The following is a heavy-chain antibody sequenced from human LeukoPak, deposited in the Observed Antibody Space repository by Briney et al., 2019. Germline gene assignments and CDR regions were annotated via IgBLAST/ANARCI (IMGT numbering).Heavy chain of an antibody. CDR3: ARDQYSGSLDY. J-gene: IGHJ4*02. CDR1: GGSISSYY. D-gene: IGHD1-26*01. CDR2: FYSTGST. Sequence: SQTLSLTCTVSGGSISSYYWTWIRQPAGKGLEWIGRFYSTGSTNYNPSLKSRVTMSVDSSKNQFSLKLSSVTAADTAVYYCARDQYSGSLDYWGQGTLVTVSS. V-gene: IGHV4-4*07.